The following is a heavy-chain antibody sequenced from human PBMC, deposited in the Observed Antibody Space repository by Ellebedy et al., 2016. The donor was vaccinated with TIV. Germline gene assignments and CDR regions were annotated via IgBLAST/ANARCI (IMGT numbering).Heavy chain of an antibody. Sequence: AASVKVPCKVSGYTLTELSMHWVRQAPGKGLEWMGGFDPEDGETIYAQKFQGRVTMTEDTSTDTAYMELSSLRSEDTAVYYCARGDSMNYYYDSSGYYPFDYWGQGTLVTVSS. V-gene: IGHV1-24*01. CDR2: FDPEDGET. CDR3: ARGDSMNYYYDSSGYYPFDY. J-gene: IGHJ4*02. CDR1: GYTLTELS. D-gene: IGHD3-22*01.